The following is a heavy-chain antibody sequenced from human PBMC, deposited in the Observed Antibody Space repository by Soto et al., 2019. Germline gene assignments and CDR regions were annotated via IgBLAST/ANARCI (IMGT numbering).Heavy chain of an antibody. V-gene: IGHV4-30-4*01. J-gene: IGHJ4*02. Sequence: PSETLSLTCTVSGGSISSGDYYWSWIRQPPGRGLEWIGYIYYRGSTYYNPSLKSRLTISVDTSKNQFSLRLNSVTAADTAVYYCARASFMTTVTPFDYWGQGTLVTVSS. CDR3: ARASFMTTVTPFDY. CDR1: GGSISSGDYY. D-gene: IGHD4-17*01. CDR2: IYYRGST.